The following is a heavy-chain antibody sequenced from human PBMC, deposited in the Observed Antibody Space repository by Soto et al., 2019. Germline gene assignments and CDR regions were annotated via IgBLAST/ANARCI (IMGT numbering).Heavy chain of an antibody. CDR1: GFTFSNHA. CDR2: IWYGGSSK. D-gene: IGHD2-2*01. Sequence: QVQLVESGGGVVQPGRSLRLSCAASGFTFSNHAMHWVRQAPGEVLQWVAFIWYGGSSKYYADSVKGRFTISRDNAQYTLYLQMNSLRAEDTAVYYCARDSSSTGLYFDYWGQGTLVTVSP. J-gene: IGHJ4*02. V-gene: IGHV3-33*01. CDR3: ARDSSSTGLYFDY.